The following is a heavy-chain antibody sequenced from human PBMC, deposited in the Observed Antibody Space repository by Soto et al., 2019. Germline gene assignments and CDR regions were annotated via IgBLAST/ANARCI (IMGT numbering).Heavy chain of an antibody. D-gene: IGHD4-17*01. CDR2: INPSSGYT. J-gene: IGHJ6*02. CDR3: ARDFYGDYLNSDYYGMDV. CDR1: GYTFSSYY. V-gene: IGHV1-2*04. Sequence: GASVKVSCKASGYTFSSYYMNWVRQAPGQGLEWLGIINPSSGYTNYAQRFQGWVTMTRDTSISTAYMELSRLRSDDTAVYYCARDFYGDYLNSDYYGMDVWGQGTTVTVSS.